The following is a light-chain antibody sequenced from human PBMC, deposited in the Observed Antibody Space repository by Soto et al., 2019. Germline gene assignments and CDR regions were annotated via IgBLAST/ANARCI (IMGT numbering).Light chain of an antibody. CDR1: SGHSTYI. CDR2: LEGSGSY. V-gene: IGLV4-60*02. CDR3: ETWDSITR. J-gene: IGLJ3*02. Sequence: QAVLTQSSSASASLGSSVKLTCTLSSGHSTYIIAWHQQQPGKAPRYLMKLEGSGSYNKGSGVPDRFSGSSSGADRYLTISSLQFEDEADYYCETWDSITRFGGGNKLTVL.